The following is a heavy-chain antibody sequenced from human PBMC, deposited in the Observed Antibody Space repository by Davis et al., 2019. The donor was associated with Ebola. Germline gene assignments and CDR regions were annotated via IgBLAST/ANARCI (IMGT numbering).Heavy chain of an antibody. CDR1: GYSFTSYG. V-gene: IGHV1-18*01. Sequence: ASVKVSCKTSGYSFTSYGISWVRQAPGQGYEWMGWISGYNGNTRYSHKFQDRFTMTTDTSTTTAYMELRSLRSDDTAVYYCARRVTIFGVVKMDVWGKGTTVTVSS. CDR3: ARRVTIFGVVKMDV. D-gene: IGHD3-3*01. J-gene: IGHJ6*04. CDR2: ISGYNGNT.